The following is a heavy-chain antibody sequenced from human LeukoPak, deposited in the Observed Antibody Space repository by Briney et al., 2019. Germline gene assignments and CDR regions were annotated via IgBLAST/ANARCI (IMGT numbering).Heavy chain of an antibody. J-gene: IGHJ5*02. Sequence: PGGSLRLSCAASGFTFSSYSMNWVRQAPGKGLEWVSSISSSSSYIYYADSVKGRFTISRDNAKNSLYLQMNSLRAEDTAVYYCARDPAVADNWFDPWGQGTLVTVSS. V-gene: IGHV3-21*01. CDR1: GFTFSSYS. D-gene: IGHD6-19*01. CDR2: ISSSSSYI. CDR3: ARDPAVADNWFDP.